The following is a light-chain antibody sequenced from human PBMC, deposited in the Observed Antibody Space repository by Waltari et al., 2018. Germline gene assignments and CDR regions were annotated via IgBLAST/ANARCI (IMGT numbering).Light chain of an antibody. CDR2: GAS. CDR3: QQYSNWPIT. J-gene: IGKJ5*01. V-gene: IGKV3-11*01. CDR1: QSVDNY. Sequence: EIVLVPTPATLSLSPGERVTFSCKASQSVDNYLLWYHQKPGQTPRLLIYGASNRATGIPDRFSGSGSGTDFTLTIDSLESEDFAVYYCQQYSNWPITFGQGTRLEIK.